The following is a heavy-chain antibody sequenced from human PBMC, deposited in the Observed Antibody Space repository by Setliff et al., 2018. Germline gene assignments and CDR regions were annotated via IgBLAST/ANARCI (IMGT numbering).Heavy chain of an antibody. J-gene: IGHJ4*02. CDR2: ISPNSGGA. V-gene: IGHV1-2*02. CDR1: GYTFINFG. D-gene: IGHD3-10*01. Sequence: GASVKVSCKASGYTFINFGISWVRQAPGQGLEWVGWISPNSGGANYAQKFRGRVTMTRDTSISTGYMELSRLRSDDTAVYYCARDLNRWFGEFAFDIWGRAYWGQGTLVTVSS. CDR3: ARDLNRWFGEFAFDIWGRAY.